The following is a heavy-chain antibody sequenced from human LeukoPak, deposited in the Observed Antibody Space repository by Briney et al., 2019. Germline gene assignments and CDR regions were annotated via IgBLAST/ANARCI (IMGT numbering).Heavy chain of an antibody. CDR3: ARRAGAYSHPYDY. CDR2: ISSSGSTI. V-gene: IGHV3-48*03. CDR1: GFTFSSYE. D-gene: IGHD4/OR15-4a*01. J-gene: IGHJ4*02. Sequence: PGGFLRLSCAASGFTFSSYEMNWVRQAPGKRLEWVSYISSSGSTIYYPDSVKGRFTISRDNAKNSLYLQMNSLRAEDTAVYYRARRAGAYSHPYDYWGQGTLVTVSS.